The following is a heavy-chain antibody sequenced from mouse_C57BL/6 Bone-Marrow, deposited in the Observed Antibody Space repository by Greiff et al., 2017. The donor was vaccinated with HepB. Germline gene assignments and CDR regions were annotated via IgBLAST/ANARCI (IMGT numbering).Heavy chain of an antibody. CDR1: GFTFSSYG. Sequence: EVNVVESGGDLVKPGGSLKLSCAASGFTFSSYGISWVRQTPDKRLEWVATISSGGSYTYYPDSVKGRFTISRDNAKNTLYLQMSSLKSEDTAMYYCARNWDVGGFAYWGQGTLVTVSA. CDR3: ARNWDVGGFAY. CDR2: ISSGGSYT. J-gene: IGHJ3*01. D-gene: IGHD4-1*01. V-gene: IGHV5-6*01.